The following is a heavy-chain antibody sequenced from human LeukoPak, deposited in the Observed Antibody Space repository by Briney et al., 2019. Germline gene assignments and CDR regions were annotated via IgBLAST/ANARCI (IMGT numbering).Heavy chain of an antibody. CDR2: ISAYNGNT. Sequence: ASVKVSCKASGYTFTSYGISWVRQAPGQGLEWMGWISAYNGNTNYAQKLQGRVTMTTDTSTSTAYMELRSLRSDDTAVYYCARKASNLYGDRTKSYDYWGQGTLVTVSS. D-gene: IGHD4-17*01. CDR1: GYTFTSYG. CDR3: ARKASNLYGDRTKSYDY. J-gene: IGHJ4*02. V-gene: IGHV1-18*01.